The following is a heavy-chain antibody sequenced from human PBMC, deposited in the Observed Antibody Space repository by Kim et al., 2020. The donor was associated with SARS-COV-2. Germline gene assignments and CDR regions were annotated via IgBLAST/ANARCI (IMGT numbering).Heavy chain of an antibody. CDR1: GGSISSSRYY. CDR2: IYYSGST. D-gene: IGHD3-9*01. J-gene: IGHJ4*02. CDR3: ARDDWPDDIFYHKTNKHYFDY. V-gene: IGHV4-39*07. Sequence: SETLSLTCTVSGGSISSSRYYWGWIRQPPGKGLEWIGSIYYSGSTYYNPSLKSRVTISVDTSKNQFSLKLSSVTAADTAVYYCARDDWPDDIFYHKTNKHYFDYWGQGTLVTVSS.